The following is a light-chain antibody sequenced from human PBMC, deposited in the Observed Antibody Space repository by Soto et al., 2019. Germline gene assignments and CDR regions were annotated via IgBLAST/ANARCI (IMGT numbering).Light chain of an antibody. CDR1: QSVSSSY. J-gene: IGKJ5*01. CDR3: QQYGSSPPVT. V-gene: IGKV3-20*01. Sequence: EIVLTQSPGTLSLSPGERATLSCRASQSVSSSYLAWYQQKPGQAPRLLIYGASGRATGIPDRFSGSVSGTDFTLTISRLEPEDFAGYYCQQYGSSPPVTFGQGTRLEIK. CDR2: GAS.